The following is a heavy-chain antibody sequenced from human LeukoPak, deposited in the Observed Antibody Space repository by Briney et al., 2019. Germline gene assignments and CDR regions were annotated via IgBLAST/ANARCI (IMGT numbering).Heavy chain of an antibody. CDR1: GFTFSSYW. V-gene: IGHV3-74*01. J-gene: IGHJ4*02. CDR2: INSDGSST. Sequence: GGSLRLSCAASGFTFSSYWMHWVRQAPGKGLVWVSRINSDGSSTSYADSVKGRFTISRDNAKNTLYLQMNSLRAEDTAVYYCAKESNRYSGSYYFDYWGQGTLVTVSS. CDR3: AKESNRYSGSYYFDY. D-gene: IGHD1-26*01.